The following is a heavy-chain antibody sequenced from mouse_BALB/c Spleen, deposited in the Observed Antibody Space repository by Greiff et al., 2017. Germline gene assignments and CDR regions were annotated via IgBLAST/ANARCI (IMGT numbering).Heavy chain of an antibody. CDR3: ASSTGTDFDY. V-gene: IGHV1-63*02. CDR2: IYPGGGYT. D-gene: IGHD4-1*02. Sequence: VKLMESGAELVRPGTSVKISCKASGYTFTNYWLGWVKQRPGHGLEWIGDIYPGGGYTNYNEKFKGKATLTADTSSSTAYMQLSSLTSEASAVYFCASSTGTDFDYWGQGTTLTVSS. J-gene: IGHJ2*01. CDR1: GYTFTNYW.